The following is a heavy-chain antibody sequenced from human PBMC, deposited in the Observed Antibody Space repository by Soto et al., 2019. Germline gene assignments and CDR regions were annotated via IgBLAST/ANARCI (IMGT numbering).Heavy chain of an antibody. V-gene: IGHV4-30-4*01. CDR1: GASISSGDYF. CDR3: AREKCYISGPKNFDY. D-gene: IGHD2-15*01. CDR2: IYDSGSS. Sequence: SETLSLTCTVSGASISSGDYFWSWIRQSPGKGLEWIGYIYDSGSSYYNPSLKSRVTMSVDTSKNQFSLKLRSVTAADTAVYYCAREKCYISGPKNFDYWGQGTLGTVSS. J-gene: IGHJ4*02.